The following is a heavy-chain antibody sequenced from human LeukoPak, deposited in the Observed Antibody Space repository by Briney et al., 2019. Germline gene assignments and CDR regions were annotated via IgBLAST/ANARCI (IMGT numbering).Heavy chain of an antibody. CDR1: GFTFSSYG. CDR2: IWYDGSNK. Sequence: PGGSLRLSCAASGFTFSSYGMHWVRQAPGKGLEWVAVIWYDGSNKYYADSVKGRFTISRDNSKNPLYLQMNSLRAEDTAVYYCARGLGGLSPYFDYWGQGTLVTVSS. J-gene: IGHJ4*02. V-gene: IGHV3-33*01. D-gene: IGHD3-16*01. CDR3: ARGLGGLSPYFDY.